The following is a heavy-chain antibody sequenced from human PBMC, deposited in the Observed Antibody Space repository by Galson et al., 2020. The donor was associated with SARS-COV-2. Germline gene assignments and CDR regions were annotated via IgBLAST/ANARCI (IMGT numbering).Heavy chain of an antibody. CDR2: ISGSGATT. D-gene: IGHD3-22*01. V-gene: IGHV3-23*01. CDR3: AKSSERVSITVYVVSFPEHFDY. CDR1: GFTFITYA. J-gene: IGHJ4*02. Sequence: TGGSLRLSCAASGFTFITYAMSWVRQAPGKGLEWVATISGSGATTYYADSAKGRFTISKDNSKNTLNLQINSLRLEDTAVYYCAKSSERVSITVYVVSFPEHFDYWGPGTLVTVSS.